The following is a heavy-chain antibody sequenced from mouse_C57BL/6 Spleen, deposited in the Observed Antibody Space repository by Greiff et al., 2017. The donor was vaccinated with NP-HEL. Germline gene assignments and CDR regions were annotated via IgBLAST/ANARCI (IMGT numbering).Heavy chain of an antibody. CDR3: ARLGRTTVVAPDY. D-gene: IGHD1-1*01. J-gene: IGHJ2*01. Sequence: QVQLQQPGAELVKPGASVKLSCKASGYTFTSYWMQWVKQRPGQGLEWIGEIDPSDSYTNYNQKFKGKATLTVDTSSSTAYMQLSSLTSEDSAVYYCARLGRTTVVAPDYWGKGTTLTVSS. V-gene: IGHV1-50*01. CDR2: IDPSDSYT. CDR1: GYTFTSYW.